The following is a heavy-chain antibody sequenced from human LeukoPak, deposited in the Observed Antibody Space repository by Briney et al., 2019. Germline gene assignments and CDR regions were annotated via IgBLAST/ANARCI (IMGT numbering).Heavy chain of an antibody. CDR1: GGSISSYY. V-gene: IGHV4-59*01. CDR2: IYYSGST. J-gene: IGHJ6*03. CDR3: ARGNTGEYSSSSWGSYYYYYYYMDV. D-gene: IGHD6-6*01. Sequence: SETLSLTCTVSGGSISSYYWSWIRQPPGKGLEWIGYIYYSGSTNYNPSLKSRVTISVDTSKNLFSLKLSSVTAADTAVYYCARGNTGEYSSSSWGSYYYYYYYMDVWGKGTTVTVSS.